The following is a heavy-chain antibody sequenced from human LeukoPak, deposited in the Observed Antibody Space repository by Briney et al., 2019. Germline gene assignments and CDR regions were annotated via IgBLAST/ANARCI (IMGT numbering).Heavy chain of an antibody. CDR2: ITYDGSNK. CDR3: ASPQKPTTITYYYYGMDV. J-gene: IGHJ6*02. CDR1: GFTFSSYA. D-gene: IGHD4-11*01. V-gene: IGHV3-30-3*01. Sequence: GGSLRPSCAASGFTFSSYAMHWVRQAPGKGLEWVAVITYDGSNKYYADSVKGRFTISRDNSKNTLYLQMNSLRAEDTAVYYCASPQKPTTITYYYYGMDVWGQGTTVTVSS.